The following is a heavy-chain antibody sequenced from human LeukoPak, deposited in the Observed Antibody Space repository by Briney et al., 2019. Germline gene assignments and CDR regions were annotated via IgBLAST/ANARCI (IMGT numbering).Heavy chain of an antibody. CDR2: IYFRGTT. D-gene: IGHD3-22*01. CDR3: ARDRFYDNSGFRRLDF. J-gene: IGHJ4*02. CDR1: GGPVSDYY. V-gene: IGHV4-59*02. Sequence: SETLSLTCNVSGGPVSDYYWSWIRQPPGKGLEWIGYIYFRGTTNYSPSFQSRVSISVDTSKNQLSLRLTSVTAADTAVYYCARDRFYDNSGFRRLDFWGQGLLVTVSS.